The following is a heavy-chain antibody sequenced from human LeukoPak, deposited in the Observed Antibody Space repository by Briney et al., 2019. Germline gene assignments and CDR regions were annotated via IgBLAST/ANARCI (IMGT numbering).Heavy chain of an antibody. CDR3: ARSDHAGGRSFDI. CDR1: GYSFTSYW. D-gene: IGHD6-13*01. V-gene: IGHV5-51*01. CDR2: IYPGDSDT. Sequence: GESLKISRKGSGYSFTSYWIGWVRQMPGKGLEWMGIIYPGDSDTRNSPSFQGQVTISADKSISTAYLQWSSLKASDTAMYYCARSDHAGGRSFDIWGQGTMVTVSS. J-gene: IGHJ3*02.